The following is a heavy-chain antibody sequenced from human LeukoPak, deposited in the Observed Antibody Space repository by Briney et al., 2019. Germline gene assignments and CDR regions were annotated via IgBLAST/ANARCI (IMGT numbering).Heavy chain of an antibody. CDR3: ARDGTPSYSSGWVYMDV. J-gene: IGHJ6*04. Sequence: GGSLRLSCAASGFSFSSYEMNWVRQAPGKGLEWISYISASGTLTHYADSVEGRFTISRDNAKNSLYLQMNSLRGEDTAVYYCARDGTPSYSSGWVYMDVWGKGTTVTVSS. CDR2: ISASGTLT. CDR1: GFSFSSYE. D-gene: IGHD6-25*01. V-gene: IGHV3-48*03.